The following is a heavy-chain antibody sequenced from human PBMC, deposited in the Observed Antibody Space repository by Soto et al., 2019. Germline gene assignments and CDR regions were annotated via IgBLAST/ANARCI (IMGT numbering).Heavy chain of an antibody. Sequence: EVQLLESGGGLVQPGGSLRLSCAASGFTFSSYAMSWVRQAPGKGLEWVSAISGSGGSTFYADSVKGRFTISRDNSKNTLYLQMNSLRAEDTAVYYCAKDDTRRYCSGGSCYTEGGFDPWGQGTLVTVSS. CDR1: GFTFSSYA. CDR2: ISGSGGST. D-gene: IGHD2-15*01. J-gene: IGHJ5*02. CDR3: AKDDTRRYCSGGSCYTEGGFDP. V-gene: IGHV3-23*01.